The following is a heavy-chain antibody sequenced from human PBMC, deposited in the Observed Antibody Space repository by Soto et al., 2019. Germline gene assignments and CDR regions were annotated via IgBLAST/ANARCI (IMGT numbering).Heavy chain of an antibody. Sequence: EVQLVESGGGLVQPGGSLRLSCAASGFTFSSHWMSWVRQAPGKRLEWVANIQQNGAEEQHSDSVKGPFILSRDNAKNPLYLLVNSLLAENTAVDYCAKSEGYSFDIRGQGTMVTVSS. D-gene: IGHD1-1*01. CDR1: GFTFSSHW. J-gene: IGHJ3*02. CDR2: IQQNGAEE. CDR3: AKSEGYSFDI. V-gene: IGHV3-7*01.